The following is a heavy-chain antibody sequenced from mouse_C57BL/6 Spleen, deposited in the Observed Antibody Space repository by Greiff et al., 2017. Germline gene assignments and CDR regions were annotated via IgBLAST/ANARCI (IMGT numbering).Heavy chain of an antibody. CDR1: GYTFTSYW. CDR3: ARSAYDYGQAWFAY. J-gene: IGHJ3*01. CDR2: IHPNSGST. V-gene: IGHV1-64*01. D-gene: IGHD2-4*01. Sequence: QVQLQQPGAELVKPGASVKLSCKASGYTFTSYWMHWVKQRPGQGLEWIGMIHPNSGSTNYNEKFKSKATLTVYKSSSTAYMQLSSLTSEDSAVYYCARSAYDYGQAWFAYWGQGTLVTVSA.